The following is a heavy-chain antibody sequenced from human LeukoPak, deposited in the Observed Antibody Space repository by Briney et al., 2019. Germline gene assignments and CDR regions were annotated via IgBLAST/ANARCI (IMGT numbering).Heavy chain of an antibody. CDR3: ARLTVTTYQDAFDI. D-gene: IGHD4-11*01. V-gene: IGHV4-59*08. Sequence: PSETLSLTCAVYGGSFSGYYWSWIRQPPGKGLEWIGYIYYSGSTNYNPSLKSRVTISVDMSKNQFSLKLSSVTAADTAVYYCARLTVTTYQDAFDIWGQGTMVTVSS. CDR1: GGSFSGYY. J-gene: IGHJ3*02. CDR2: IYYSGST.